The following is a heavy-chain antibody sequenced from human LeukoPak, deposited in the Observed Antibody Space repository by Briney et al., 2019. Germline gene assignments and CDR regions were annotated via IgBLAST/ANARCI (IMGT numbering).Heavy chain of an antibody. J-gene: IGHJ5*02. CDR1: GYSISTGYY. CDR3: ARGPGVFYDTLTGYGSGWFDP. Sequence: PSETLSLTCTVSGYSISTGYYWGWVRQPPGKGLEWIGTFYHSGSTYYNPSLRDHAAISVDTSRNQFYLRLRSMTAAETAVYYCARGPGVFYDTLTGYGSGWFDPWGQGTLVSVSS. V-gene: IGHV4-38-2*02. D-gene: IGHD3-9*01. CDR2: FYHSGST.